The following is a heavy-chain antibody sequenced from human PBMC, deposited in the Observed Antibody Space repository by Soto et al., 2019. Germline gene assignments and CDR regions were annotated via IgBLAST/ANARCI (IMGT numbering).Heavy chain of an antibody. D-gene: IGHD6-6*01. Sequence: ASVKVSCKASGYTFTGYYMHWVRQAPGQGLEWMGWINPNSGGTNYAQKFQGWVTMTRDTSISTAYMELSRLRSDDTAVYYCASYSSSSYYYYGMDVWGQGTTVTVSS. CDR3: ASYSSSSYYYYGMDV. CDR1: GYTFTGYY. J-gene: IGHJ6*02. V-gene: IGHV1-2*04. CDR2: INPNSGGT.